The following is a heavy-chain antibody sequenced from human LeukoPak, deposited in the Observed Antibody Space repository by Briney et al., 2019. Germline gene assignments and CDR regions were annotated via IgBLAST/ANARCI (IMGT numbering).Heavy chain of an antibody. CDR1: GYTFTCYY. V-gene: IGHV1-46*01. J-gene: IGHJ4*02. CDR3: ARAREGVDYSNYRGLLDY. D-gene: IGHD4-11*01. Sequence: AASVTVSCKASGYTFTCYYMHWVRQAPGQGLEWMGIINPSGGSTSYAQKFQGRVAMTRDTSTSTVYMELSSLRSEGTAVYYCARAREGVDYSNYRGLLDYWGQGTLVTVSS. CDR2: INPSGGST.